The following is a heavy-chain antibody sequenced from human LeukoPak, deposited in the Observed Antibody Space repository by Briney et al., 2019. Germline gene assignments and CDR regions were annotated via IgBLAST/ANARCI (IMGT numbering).Heavy chain of an antibody. Sequence: SVTVSCTASGGTFSSYAISWVRQAPGQGLEWMGRIIPIFGIANYAQKFQGRVTITADKSTSTAYRQLSSLRSEATAVYYCARPTLRFLECFPRPLYYYGMDVWGQGTTVTVSS. CDR2: IIPIFGIA. CDR1: GGTFSSYA. V-gene: IGHV1-69*04. J-gene: IGHJ6*02. CDR3: ARPTLRFLECFPRPLYYYGMDV. D-gene: IGHD3-3*01.